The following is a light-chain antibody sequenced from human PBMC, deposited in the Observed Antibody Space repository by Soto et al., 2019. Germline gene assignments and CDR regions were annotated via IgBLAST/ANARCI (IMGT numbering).Light chain of an antibody. CDR2: GAS. J-gene: IGKJ4*01. CDR3: QHYRNSTLT. CDR1: QSVSSSD. V-gene: IGKV3-20*01. Sequence: LLTQSPGTLSLPPGERATLFCRAGQSVSSSDLAWYQQKRDQAPRLIIYGASSRETGIPDRFSGSGAGTDCTLTISSLEPEDVEVDYCQHYRNSTLTFGGGTQVDIK.